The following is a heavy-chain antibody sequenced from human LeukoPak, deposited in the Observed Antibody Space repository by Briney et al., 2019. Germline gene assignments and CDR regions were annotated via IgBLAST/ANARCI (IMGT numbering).Heavy chain of an antibody. Sequence: PSETLSLTCTVSGGSFSSYYWSWIRQPPGKGLEWIGYIYYSGSTNYNPSPKSRVTMSVDTSKNQFSLRLSSVTAADTAVYYCARGSPQNYDILTGYYTALPDFWGQGTLVTVSS. D-gene: IGHD3-9*01. CDR1: GGSFSSYY. CDR3: ARGSPQNYDILTGYYTALPDF. V-gene: IGHV4-59*01. CDR2: IYYSGST. J-gene: IGHJ4*02.